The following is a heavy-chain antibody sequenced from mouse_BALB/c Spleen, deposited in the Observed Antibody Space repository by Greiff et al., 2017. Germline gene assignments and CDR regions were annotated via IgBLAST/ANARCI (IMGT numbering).Heavy chain of an antibody. CDR2: IDPETGGT. J-gene: IGHJ2*01. Sequence: QVQLQQSGAELVRPGASVTLSCKASGYTFTDYEMHWVKQTPVHGLEWIGAIDPETGGTAYNQKFKGKATLTADKSSSTAYMELRSLTSEDSAVYYCTREDYYGFDYWGQGTTLTVSS. CDR3: TREDYYGFDY. V-gene: IGHV1-15*01. CDR1: GYTFTDYE. D-gene: IGHD1-1*01.